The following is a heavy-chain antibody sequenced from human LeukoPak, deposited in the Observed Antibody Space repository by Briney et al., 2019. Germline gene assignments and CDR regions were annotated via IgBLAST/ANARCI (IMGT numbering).Heavy chain of an antibody. D-gene: IGHD3-16*01. J-gene: IGHJ6*02. CDR2: VYYSGTT. CDR1: SVSISTYY. Sequence: PSETLSLTCTVSSVSISTYYWGWIRQPPGKGLEWIGCVYYSGTTYYNPSLKSRVTISVDSSKNQFSLKLHSVTASDTAVYYCARDGGTYGMDVWGQGTTVTVSS. V-gene: IGHV4-59*01. CDR3: ARDGGTYGMDV.